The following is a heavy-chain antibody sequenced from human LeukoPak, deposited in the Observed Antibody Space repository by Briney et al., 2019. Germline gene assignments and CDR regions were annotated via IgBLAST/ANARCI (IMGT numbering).Heavy chain of an antibody. J-gene: IGHJ4*02. Sequence: GGSLRLSCAASGFTFSSYAMSWVRQAPGKGLEWVATVSGSGGNTYYADSVKGRFTISRDNTKNTLYLQMSSLRAEDTAVYYCARCRGTIIYSPFDNWGRGALSTVSS. CDR3: ARCRGTIIYSPFDN. V-gene: IGHV3-23*01. CDR1: GFTFSSYA. CDR2: VSGSGGNT. D-gene: IGHD3-10*01.